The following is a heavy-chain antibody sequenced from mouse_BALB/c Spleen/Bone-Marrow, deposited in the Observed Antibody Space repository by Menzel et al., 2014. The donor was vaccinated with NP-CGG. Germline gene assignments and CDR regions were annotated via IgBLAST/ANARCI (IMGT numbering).Heavy chain of an antibody. V-gene: IGHV1S41*01. D-gene: IGHD2-1*01. Sequence: DLVKPGASVKLSCKASGYTFTNYWINWIKQRPGQGLEWIGRIAPGSGSTYYNEMFKGKATLTVDTSSSTAYIQLSSLSSEDSAVYFCARGIYYGNYVYATDYWGQGTSVTVSS. CDR1: GYTFTNYW. CDR2: IAPGSGST. CDR3: ARGIYYGNYVYATDY. J-gene: IGHJ4*01.